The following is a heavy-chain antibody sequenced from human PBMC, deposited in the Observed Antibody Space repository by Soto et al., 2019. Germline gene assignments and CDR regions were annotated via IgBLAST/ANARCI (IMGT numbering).Heavy chain of an antibody. CDR3: AKDRGGSGWVVGEAFDI. Sequence: GGSLRLSCTASGFTFSSYIMNWVRQAPGKGLEWISTITADGGGTFYADSVKGRFTISRDNSKNTLYLQMDNLRAEDTALYYCAKDRGGSGWVVGEAFDIWGQGTMVTVSS. CDR2: ITADGGGT. J-gene: IGHJ3*02. CDR1: GFTFSSYI. V-gene: IGHV3-23*01. D-gene: IGHD6-19*01.